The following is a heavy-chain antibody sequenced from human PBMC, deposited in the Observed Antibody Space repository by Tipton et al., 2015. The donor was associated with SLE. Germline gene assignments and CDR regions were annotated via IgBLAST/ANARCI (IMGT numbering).Heavy chain of an antibody. Sequence: QLVQSGAEVKKPGESLKISCKGSGYSFTSYWIGWVRQMPGKGLEWMGIIYPGDFDTRYSPSFQGQVTISADKSISTAYLQWSSLKASDTAIYFCARGGSSWSVQDAFDIWGQGTMVTVSS. D-gene: IGHD6-13*01. CDR1: GYSFTSYW. CDR2: IYPGDFDT. CDR3: ARGGSSWSVQDAFDI. J-gene: IGHJ3*02. V-gene: IGHV5-51*03.